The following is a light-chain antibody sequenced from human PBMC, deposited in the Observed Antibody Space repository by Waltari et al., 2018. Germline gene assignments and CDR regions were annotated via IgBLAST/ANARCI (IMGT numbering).Light chain of an antibody. J-gene: IGLJ3*02. V-gene: IGLV2-23*02. CDR1: SSDFGSSIF. Sequence: QSALTQPASVSGSPGQSIPISCTGGSSDFGSSIFVSWYQQYPGKAPKLLIYEVSKRPSGISNRFSASKSGNSASLRISGLQTEDEGDYYCCSYAGKGWVFGGGTKLTVL. CDR2: EVS. CDR3: CSYAGKGWV.